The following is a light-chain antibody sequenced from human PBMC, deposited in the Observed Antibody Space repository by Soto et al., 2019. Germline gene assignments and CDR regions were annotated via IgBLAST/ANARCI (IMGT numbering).Light chain of an antibody. CDR1: QSVSSSY. CDR3: QQYASSPVYT. V-gene: IGKV3-20*01. CDR2: GAS. J-gene: IGKJ2*01. Sequence: EIVLTQSQGTRSLYPGERATLSCRARQSVSSSYLAWYKQKPGQAPRLLIYGASSRATGIPDRFSGSGSGTDFTLTISRLEPEDFAVYYCQQYASSPVYTFGQGTKLEIK.